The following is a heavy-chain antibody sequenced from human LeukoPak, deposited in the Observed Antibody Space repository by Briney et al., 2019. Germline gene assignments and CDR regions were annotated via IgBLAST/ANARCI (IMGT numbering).Heavy chain of an antibody. CDR2: ISSSSSYI. J-gene: IGHJ4*02. Sequence: GGSLRLSCAASGFTFSSYSMNWVRQAPGKGLEWVSSISSSSSYIYYADSVKGRFTISRDNAKNSLYPQMNSLRAEDTAVYYCARDPLYCSSTSCFFDYWGQGTLVTVSS. CDR3: ARDPLYCSSTSCFFDY. CDR1: GFTFSSYS. V-gene: IGHV3-21*01. D-gene: IGHD2-2*01.